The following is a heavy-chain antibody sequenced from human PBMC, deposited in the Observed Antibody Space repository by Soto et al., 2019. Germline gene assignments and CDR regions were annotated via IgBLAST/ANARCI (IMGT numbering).Heavy chain of an antibody. CDR1: GYTFTSYD. CDR3: ARGLRCCGDCYGYNWFDP. J-gene: IGHJ5*02. CDR2: MNPNSGNT. Sequence: GSVKVSCKASGYTFTSYDINWVRKAAGQGLEGMGWMNPNSGNTGYAQKFQGRVTMTRNTSISTAYMELSSLRSEDTAVYYCARGLRCCGDCYGYNWFDPWGEGTMVPFSP. D-gene: IGHD2-21*02. V-gene: IGHV1-8*01.